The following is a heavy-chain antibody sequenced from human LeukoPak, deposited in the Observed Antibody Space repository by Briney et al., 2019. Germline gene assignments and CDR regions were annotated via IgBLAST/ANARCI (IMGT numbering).Heavy chain of an antibody. V-gene: IGHV4-59*01. CDR3: TRVPDTVTGGV. D-gene: IGHD4-17*01. CDR1: GGSISNYY. J-gene: IGHJ4*02. CDR2: ISYTENT. Sequence: SETLSLTCTVSGGSISNYYWSWIRQPPGKGLEWIGYISYTENTDYNPSLRSRVTISVDTSKNQFSLTLTSVTAADTAVYYCTRVPDTVTGGVWGQGTRVTVSS.